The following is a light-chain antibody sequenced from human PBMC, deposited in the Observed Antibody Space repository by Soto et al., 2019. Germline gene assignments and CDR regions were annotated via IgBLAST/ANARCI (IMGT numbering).Light chain of an antibody. CDR1: SSDVGSYNL. J-gene: IGLJ2*01. Sequence: QSVLTQPASVSGSPGQSITISCTGTSSDVGSYNLVSWYQQHPGKAPKLMIYEVSKRPSGVSNRFPGSKSVNTASLTISGLQAEDEADYYCCSYAGSSTFVVFGGGTKGTVL. CDR2: EVS. V-gene: IGLV2-23*02. CDR3: CSYAGSSTFVV.